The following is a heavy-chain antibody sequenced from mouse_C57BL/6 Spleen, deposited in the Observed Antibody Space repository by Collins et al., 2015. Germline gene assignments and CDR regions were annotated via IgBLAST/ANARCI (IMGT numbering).Heavy chain of an antibody. CDR3: ARNAEGYGAMDY. CDR1: GFSLTSYG. Sequence: QVQLKQSGPGLVQPSQSLSITCTVSGFSLTSYGVHWVRQSPGKGLEWLGAIWSGGSTDYNAAFISRLSISKDNSKSQVFFKMNSLPADDTARYYCARNAEGYGAMDYWGQGTSVTVSS. CDR2: IWSGGST. J-gene: IGHJ4*01. D-gene: IGHD2-2*01. V-gene: IGHV2-2*01.